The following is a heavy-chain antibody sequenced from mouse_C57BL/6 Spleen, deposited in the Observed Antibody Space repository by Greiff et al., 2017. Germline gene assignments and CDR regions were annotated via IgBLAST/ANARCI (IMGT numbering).Heavy chain of an antibody. J-gene: IGHJ3*01. CDR3: ARRDYGSSYGFAY. CDR1: GYTFTSYW. V-gene: IGHV1-69*01. Sequence: VKLQQPGAELVMPGASVKLSCKASGYTFTSYWMHWVKQRPGQGLEWIGEIDPSDSYTNYNQKFKGKSTLTVDKSSSTAYMQLSSLTSEDSAVYYCARRDYGSSYGFAYWGQGTLVTVSA. CDR2: IDPSDSYT. D-gene: IGHD1-1*01.